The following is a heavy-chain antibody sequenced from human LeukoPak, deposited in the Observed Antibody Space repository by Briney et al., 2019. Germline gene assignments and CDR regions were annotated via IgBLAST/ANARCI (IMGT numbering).Heavy chain of an antibody. J-gene: IGHJ4*02. CDR1: GFTFSSYA. V-gene: IGHV3-30*04. D-gene: IGHD5-18*01. CDR2: ISYDGSNK. Sequence: GGSLRLSCAASGFTFSSYAMHWVRQAPGKGLEWVAVISYDGSNKYYADSVKGRFTISRDNSKNTLYLQMNSLRAEDTAVYYCARDSVDTASSYWGQGTLVIVSS. CDR3: ARDSVDTASSY.